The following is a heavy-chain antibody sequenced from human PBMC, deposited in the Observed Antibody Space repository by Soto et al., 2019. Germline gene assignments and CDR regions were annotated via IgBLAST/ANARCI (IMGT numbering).Heavy chain of an antibody. CDR1: GGSISSGGYY. D-gene: IGHD5-18*01. J-gene: IGHJ6*02. CDR2: IYYSGST. V-gene: IGHV4-31*03. CDR3: ARGPPSLYSYGYYYYYAMDV. Sequence: SETLSLTCTVSGGSISSGGYYWSWIRQHPGKGLEWIGYIYYSGSTYYNPSLKSRVTISVDTSKNQFSLKLSSVTAADTAVYYCARGPPSLYSYGYYYYYAMDVWGQGTTVTGSS.